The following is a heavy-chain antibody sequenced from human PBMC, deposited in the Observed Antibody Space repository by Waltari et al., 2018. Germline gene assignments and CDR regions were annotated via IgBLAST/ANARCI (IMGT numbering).Heavy chain of an antibody. CDR2: INSEGSST. CDR1: GFTFSKYY. Sequence: EVQLVESGGGLVQPGGSLRLSCAASGFTFSKYYMHWVRQAPGKGLVWVSRINSEGSSTSYADAVKGRFTISRDNANNTLYLQMNSLRAEDTAVYYCARGNYYGMDVWGQGTTVTVSS. J-gene: IGHJ6*02. CDR3: ARGNYYGMDV. V-gene: IGHV3-74*01.